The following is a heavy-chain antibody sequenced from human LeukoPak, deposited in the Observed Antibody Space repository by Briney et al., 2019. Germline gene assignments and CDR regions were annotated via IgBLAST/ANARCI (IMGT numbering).Heavy chain of an antibody. V-gene: IGHV3-30*02. CDR2: IRYDGSNK. CDR3: AKDLSSSWYVRGHDY. D-gene: IGHD6-13*01. CDR1: GFTFSSYG. Sequence: GGSLRLSCAASGFTFSSYGMHWVRQAPGKGLEWVAFIRYDGSNKYYADSVKGRFTISRDNSKNTLYLQMNSLRAEDTAVYYCAKDLSSSWYVRGHDYWGQGTLVTVSS. J-gene: IGHJ4*02.